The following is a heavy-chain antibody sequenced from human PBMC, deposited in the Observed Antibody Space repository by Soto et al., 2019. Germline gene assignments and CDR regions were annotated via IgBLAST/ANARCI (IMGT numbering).Heavy chain of an antibody. CDR2: ISGSGGST. CDR1: GFTFSSYA. J-gene: IGHJ4*02. Sequence: HPGGSLRLSCAASGFTFSSYAMSWVRQAPGKGLEWVSAISGSGGSTYYADSVKGRFTISRDNSKNTLYLQMNSLRAEDTAVYYCAKDSPYYYDSSGYQQPGYWGQGTLVTVSS. D-gene: IGHD3-22*01. CDR3: AKDSPYYYDSSGYQQPGY. V-gene: IGHV3-23*01.